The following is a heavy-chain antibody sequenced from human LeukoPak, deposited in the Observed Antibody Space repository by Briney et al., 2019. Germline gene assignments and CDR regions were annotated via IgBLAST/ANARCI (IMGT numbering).Heavy chain of an antibody. CDR2: IIPIFGTA. CDR1: GGTFSSYA. CDR3: ATLPLERPNFDY. D-gene: IGHD1-1*01. V-gene: IGHV1-69*05. Sequence: GSSVKVSCKASGGTFSSYAISWVRQAPGQGLEWVGGIIPIFGTANYAQKFQGRVTITTDESTSTAYMELSSLRSEDTAVYYCATLPLERPNFDYWGQGTLVTVSS. J-gene: IGHJ4*02.